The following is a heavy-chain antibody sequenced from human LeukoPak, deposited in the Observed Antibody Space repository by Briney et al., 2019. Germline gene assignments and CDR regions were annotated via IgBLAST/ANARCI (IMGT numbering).Heavy chain of an antibody. J-gene: IGHJ5*02. D-gene: IGHD3-3*01. CDR1: GGSSSGYY. CDR2: INHSGST. Sequence: SETLSLTCAVYGGSSSGYYWSWIRQPPGKGPEWIGEINHSGSTNYNPSLKSRVTISVDTSKNQFSLKLSSVTAADTAVYYCARGLRDFWSGPLRPNWFDPWGQGTLVTVSS. CDR3: ARGLRDFWSGPLRPNWFDP. V-gene: IGHV4-34*01.